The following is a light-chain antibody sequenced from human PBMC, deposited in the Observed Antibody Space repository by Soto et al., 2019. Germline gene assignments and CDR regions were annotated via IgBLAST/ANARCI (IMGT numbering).Light chain of an antibody. CDR1: SSDIGGYNY. CDR2: DVS. V-gene: IGLV2-14*01. J-gene: IGLJ2*01. Sequence: QSALTQPASVSGSPGQSITISCTGTSSDIGGYNYVSWYQQHPGKDPKLMISDVSDRPSGVSNRFSGSKSGNTASLTISGLQAEDEGDYYCSSYTSTSTVIFGGGTKLTVL. CDR3: SSYTSTSTVI.